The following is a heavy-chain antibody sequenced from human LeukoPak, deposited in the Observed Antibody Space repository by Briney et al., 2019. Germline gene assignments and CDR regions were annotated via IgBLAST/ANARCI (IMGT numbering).Heavy chain of an antibody. CDR2: IWYDGSNK. CDR1: GFTFSSYG. CDR3: ARDASLWFGELLSSYFDY. D-gene: IGHD3-10*01. Sequence: GGSLRLSCAASGFTFSSYGMHWVRQAPGKGLEWVAVIWYDGSNKYYADSVKGRFTISRDNSKNTLYLQMNSLRAEDTAVYYCARDASLWFGELLSSYFDYWGQGTLATVSS. J-gene: IGHJ4*02. V-gene: IGHV3-33*01.